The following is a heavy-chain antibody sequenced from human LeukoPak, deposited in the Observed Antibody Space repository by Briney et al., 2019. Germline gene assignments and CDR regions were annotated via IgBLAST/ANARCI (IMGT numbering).Heavy chain of an antibody. V-gene: IGHV4-39*07. CDR2: IYYRGST. CDR3: ARVAHMDLSPYNWFDP. J-gene: IGHJ5*02. D-gene: IGHD2/OR15-2a*01. CDR1: GGSISSSSYY. Sequence: SETLSLTCTVSGGSISSSSYYWGWIRQPPGKGLEWIGSIYYRGSTNYNPSLKSRVTISIDRSKNHFSLKVSSVTAADTAVYYCARVAHMDLSPYNWFDPWGQGTLVTVSS.